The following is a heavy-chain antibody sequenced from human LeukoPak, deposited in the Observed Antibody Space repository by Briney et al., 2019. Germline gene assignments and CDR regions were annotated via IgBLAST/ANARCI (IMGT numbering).Heavy chain of an antibody. CDR3: ARGAYYGSGSYYMTSRWFDP. V-gene: IGHV4-39*07. CDR1: GGSISSSSYY. CDR2: IYYSGST. Sequence: AETLSLTCTVSGGSISSSSYYWGWIRQPPGKGLEWIGNIYYSGSTYYNPSLESRVTMSLDTSKNQFSLKLSSVTAADTAVYYCARGAYYGSGSYYMTSRWFDPWGQGTLVTVSS. D-gene: IGHD3-10*01. J-gene: IGHJ5*02.